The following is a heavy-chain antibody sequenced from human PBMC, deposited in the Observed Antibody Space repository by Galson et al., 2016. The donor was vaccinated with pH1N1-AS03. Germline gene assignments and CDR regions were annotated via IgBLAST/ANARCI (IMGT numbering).Heavy chain of an antibody. V-gene: IGHV3-74*03. CDR1: GFTLSAYW. CDR2: ISRDGSTR. Sequence: SLRLSCAVSGFTLSAYWMYWVRHTPGKRPVWVSRISRDGSTREHADSMKGRLSVSKDNARNTLHLHMSNLRDDDTAVYYCVAYDWGRPDFWGQGTLVTVSS. D-gene: IGHD3-16*01. CDR3: VAYDWGRPDF. J-gene: IGHJ4*02.